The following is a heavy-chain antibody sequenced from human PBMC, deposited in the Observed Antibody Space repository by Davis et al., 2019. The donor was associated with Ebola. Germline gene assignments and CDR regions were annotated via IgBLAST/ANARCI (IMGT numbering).Heavy chain of an antibody. D-gene: IGHD6-19*01. CDR3: ARVGDSSGSDY. J-gene: IGHJ4*02. CDR1: GFTFSSYA. CDR2: ISGSGGST. V-gene: IGHV3-23*01. Sequence: GESLKISCAASGFTFSSYAMRWVRQAPGKGLEWVSAISGSGGSTYYADSVKGRFTISRDNSKNTLYLQMNSLRAEDTAVYYCARVGDSSGSDYWGQGTLVTVAS.